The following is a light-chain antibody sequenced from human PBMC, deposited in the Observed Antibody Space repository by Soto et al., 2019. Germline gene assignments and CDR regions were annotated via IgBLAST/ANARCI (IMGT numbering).Light chain of an antibody. V-gene: IGLV2-11*01. J-gene: IGLJ2*01. CDR1: SSDVGGYNY. Sequence: QSVLTQPRSVSGAPGQSVTISCTGTSSDVGGYNYVSWYQQHPGKAPKLMIYDVSKRPSGVPDRFSGSKSGNTASLTISGLQAEDEAYYYCCSYAGSYSAAFGGGTKVTVL. CDR3: CSYAGSYSAA. CDR2: DVS.